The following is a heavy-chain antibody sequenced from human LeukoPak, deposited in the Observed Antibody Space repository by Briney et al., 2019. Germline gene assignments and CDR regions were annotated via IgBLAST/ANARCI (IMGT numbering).Heavy chain of an antibody. V-gene: IGHV4-59*01. CDR3: ARGKGYSYGYFDY. CDR2: IYYSGST. D-gene: IGHD5-18*01. Sequence: SETLSLTCTVSGGSISSYYWSWIRQPPGKGLEWVGYIYYSGSTNNNPSLKSRVTISVDTSKNQFSLKLSSVTAADTAVYYWARGKGYSYGYFDYWGQGTLVTVSS. CDR1: GGSISSYY. J-gene: IGHJ4*02.